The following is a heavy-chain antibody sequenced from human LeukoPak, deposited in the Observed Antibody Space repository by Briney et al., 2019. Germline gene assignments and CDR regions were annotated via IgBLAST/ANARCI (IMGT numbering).Heavy chain of an antibody. D-gene: IGHD6-13*01. CDR1: GYTFTGYY. CDR3: ARGDSSSNPYYYYYMDV. J-gene: IGHJ6*03. CDR2: INPNSGGT. Sequence: ASVKVSCKASGYTFTGYYMHWVRQAPGQGLEWMGWINPNSGGTNYAQKFQGRVTMTRDTSISTAYMELSRLRSDDTAVYYCARGDSSSNPYYYYYMDVWGKGTTVTVSS. V-gene: IGHV1-2*02.